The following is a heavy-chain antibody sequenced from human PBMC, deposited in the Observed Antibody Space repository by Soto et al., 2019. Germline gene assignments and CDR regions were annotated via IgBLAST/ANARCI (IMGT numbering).Heavy chain of an antibody. CDR2: INHSGST. Sequence: QVQLQQWGAGLLKPSEPLSLTCAVYGGSFSGYYWSWIRQPPGKGLEWIGEINHSGSTNYNPSLKSRVTISEGTSTNQCSLKLSSVTAADTAVYYCARGEGDYEFWSGYGSAWFDHWGQGTLVTVSS. CDR1: GGSFSGYY. J-gene: IGHJ5*02. D-gene: IGHD3-3*01. CDR3: ARGEGDYEFWSGYGSAWFDH. V-gene: IGHV4-34*01.